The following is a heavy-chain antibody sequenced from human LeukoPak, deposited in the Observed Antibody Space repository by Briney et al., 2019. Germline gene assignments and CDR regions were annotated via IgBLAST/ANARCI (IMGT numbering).Heavy chain of an antibody. V-gene: IGHV4-34*01. CDR3: ASSVLRYFDWLPASYGMDV. D-gene: IGHD3-9*01. J-gene: IGHJ6*02. CDR1: GGSFSGYY. Sequence: SETLSLTCAVYGGSFSGYYWSWIRQPPGKGLEWIGEINHSGSTNYNPSLKSRVTISVDTSKNQFSLKLGSVTAADTAVYYCASSVLRYFDWLPASYGMDVWGQGTTVTVSS. CDR2: INHSGST.